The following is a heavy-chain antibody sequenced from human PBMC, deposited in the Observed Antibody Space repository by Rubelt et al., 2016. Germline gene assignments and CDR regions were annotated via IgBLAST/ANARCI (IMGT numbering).Heavy chain of an antibody. CDR2: IYYSGST. V-gene: IGHV4-34*02. J-gene: IGHJ3*02. CDR3: ARRNGYSSGWYSIRGAFDI. D-gene: IGHD6-19*01. CDR1: GGSFSGYY. Sequence: QVQLQQGGAGLLKPSETLSLICAVYGGSFSGYYWGWIRQPPGKGLEWIGSIYYSGSTYYNPSLKSRVTISVDTSKNQFSLKLSSVTAADTAVYYCARRNGYSSGWYSIRGAFDIWGQGTMVTVSS.